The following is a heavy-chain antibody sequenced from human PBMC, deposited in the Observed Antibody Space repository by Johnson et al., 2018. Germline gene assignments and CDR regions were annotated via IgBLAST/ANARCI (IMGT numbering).Heavy chain of an antibody. CDR3: ACVLYYDTSGYHKGEAFHS. V-gene: IGHV1-46*01. CDR2: INPSGGTT. J-gene: IGHJ3*02. Sequence: APGQGLEWMGIINPSGGTTSYAQKFQGRVTMTRDTSTSTVYMELSSLRSEDTAVYYCACVLYYDTSGYHKGEAFHSWGPGTMVTVSS. D-gene: IGHD3-22*01.